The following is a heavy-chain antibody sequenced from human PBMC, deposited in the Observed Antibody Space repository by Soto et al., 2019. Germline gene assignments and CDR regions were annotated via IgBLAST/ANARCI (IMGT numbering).Heavy chain of an antibody. V-gene: IGHV4-31*11. CDR3: AREDAARIERWFDA. CDR1: GGSIISASYS. J-gene: IGHJ5*02. D-gene: IGHD6-6*01. CDR2: IYSSGST. Sequence: QVQLQESGPRLVKPSQTLSLSCAVSGGSIISASYSWTWIRQSPGRGLEWIGHIYSSGSTYYNPSLTSRVSISVDTSNNQFSLKLTSVTAADTAVYFCAREDAARIERWFDAWGQGILVTVSS.